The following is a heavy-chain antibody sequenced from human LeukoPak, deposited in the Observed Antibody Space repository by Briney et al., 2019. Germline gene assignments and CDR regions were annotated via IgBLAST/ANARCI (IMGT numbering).Heavy chain of an antibody. V-gene: IGHV3-30*18. D-gene: IGHD3-16*02. CDR2: ISYDGSNK. Sequence: GGSLRLSCAASGFTFSSYGMHWVRQAPGKGLEWVAVISYDGSNKYYADSVKGRFTISRDNSKNTLYLQMNSLRAEDTAVYYCAKDYNDYVWGSYRDYWGQGTLVTVSS. CDR3: AKDYNDYVWGSYRDY. J-gene: IGHJ4*02. CDR1: GFTFSSYG.